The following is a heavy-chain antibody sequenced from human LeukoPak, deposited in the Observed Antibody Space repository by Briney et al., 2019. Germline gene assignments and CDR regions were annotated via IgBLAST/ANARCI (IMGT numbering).Heavy chain of an antibody. CDR2: IKSDGSST. Sequence: PGGSLRLSCAASGFNFSSYWMHWVRQAPGKGLVCVSRIKSDGSSTTYADSVKGRFTTSRDNSKYTLYLQMNSLRAEDTAVYYCARLSGSYYEADYWGQGTLVTVSS. V-gene: IGHV3-74*01. CDR1: GFNFSSYW. D-gene: IGHD1-26*01. CDR3: ARLSGSYYEADY. J-gene: IGHJ4*02.